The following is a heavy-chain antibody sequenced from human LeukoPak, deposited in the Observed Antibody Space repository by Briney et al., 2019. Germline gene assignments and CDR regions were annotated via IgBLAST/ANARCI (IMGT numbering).Heavy chain of an antibody. CDR2: IIPIFGTA. CDR3: ARGGGRSVAAVYFDY. D-gene: IGHD6-6*01. V-gene: IGHV1-69*13. Sequence: ASVRVSCKASGGTFSSYAISWVRQAPGQGLEWMGGIIPIFGTANYAQKFQGRVTITADESTSTVYMELSSLRSEDTAVYYCARGGGRSVAAVYFDYWGQGTLVTVSS. CDR1: GGTFSSYA. J-gene: IGHJ4*02.